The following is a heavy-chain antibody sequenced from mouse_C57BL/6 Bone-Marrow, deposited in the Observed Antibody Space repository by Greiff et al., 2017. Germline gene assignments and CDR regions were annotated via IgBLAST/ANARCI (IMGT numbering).Heavy chain of an antibody. CDR2: IDPNSGGT. J-gene: IGHJ4*01. CDR1: GYTFTSYW. Sequence: VLLQQPGAELVKPGASVKLSCKASGYTFTSYWMHWVKQRPGRGLEWIGRIDPNSGGTKYNEKFKSKATLTVDKPSSTAYMQLSSLTSEDSAGYYCARWRGYYAMDYWGQGTSVTGSS. V-gene: IGHV1-72*01. CDR3: ARWRGYYAMDY.